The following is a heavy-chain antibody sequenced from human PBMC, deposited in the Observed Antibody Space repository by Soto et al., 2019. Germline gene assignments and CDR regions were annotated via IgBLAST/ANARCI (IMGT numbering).Heavy chain of an antibody. J-gene: IGHJ6*02. D-gene: IGHD1-26*01. V-gene: IGHV3-33*01. CDR3: ARVGVGAKGGDYYYYGMDV. CDR2: IWYDGSNK. CDR1: GFTFSSYG. Sequence: QVQLVESGGGVVQPGRSLRLSCAASGFTFSSYGMHWVRQAPGKGLEWVAVIWYDGSNKYYADSVKGRFTISRDNSKNMLYLQMNSLRAEDTAVYYCARVGVGAKGGDYYYYGMDVWGQGTTVTVSS.